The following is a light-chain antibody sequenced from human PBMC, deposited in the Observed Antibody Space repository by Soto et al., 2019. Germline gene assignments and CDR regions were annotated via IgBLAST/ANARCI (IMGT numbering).Light chain of an antibody. Sequence: DIQMTQSPSSLSASVGDRVTMTCRASQRIRSYLNWYQQKPGKAPKLLIYAASSLQSGVPSRFSGSGSGPDFTLTISSLQPVDFATYYCQQSYSTPWTFGQGTKVEIK. CDR3: QQSYSTPWT. CDR1: QRIRSY. CDR2: AAS. V-gene: IGKV1-39*01. J-gene: IGKJ1*01.